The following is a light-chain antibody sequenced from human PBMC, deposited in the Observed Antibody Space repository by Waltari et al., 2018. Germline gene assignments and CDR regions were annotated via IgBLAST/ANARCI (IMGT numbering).Light chain of an antibody. CDR1: SSHVGGYND. J-gene: IGLJ1*01. Sequence: QSALTQPRSVSGSPGQSVTISCTGTSSHVGGYNDVSWYQQHPAKLPELTIYVVTNRPSGVPDRFSASKSGNTASLTISGLQAEDDADYYCCSYAGSLYVFGTGTKVTVL. CDR3: CSYAGSLYV. V-gene: IGLV2-11*01. CDR2: VVT.